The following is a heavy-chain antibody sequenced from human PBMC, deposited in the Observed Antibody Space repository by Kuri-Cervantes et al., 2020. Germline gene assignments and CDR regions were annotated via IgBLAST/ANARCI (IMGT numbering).Heavy chain of an antibody. CDR3: AKGVVVTRYGMDV. D-gene: IGHD3-22*01. CDR1: GFTFDDYA. J-gene: IGHJ6*02. Sequence: SLKISCAASGFTFDDYAMHWVRQAPGKGLEWVSGISWNSGSIGYADSVKGRFTISRDNAKNSLYLQTNSLRAEDTALYYCAKGVVVTRYGMDVWGQGTTVTVSS. V-gene: IGHV3-9*01. CDR2: ISWNSGSI.